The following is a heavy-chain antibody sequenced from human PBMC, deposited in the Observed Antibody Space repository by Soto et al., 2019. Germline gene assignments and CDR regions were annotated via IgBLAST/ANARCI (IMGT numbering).Heavy chain of an antibody. D-gene: IGHD3-3*01. V-gene: IGHV4-59*01. CDR3: ARDGSRYDFWSGPYSFDY. J-gene: IGHJ4*02. CDR2: IYYSGST. Sequence: QVQLQESGPGLVKPSETLSLTCTVSGGSISTYYWSWIRQPPGKGLEWIGYIYYSGSTNYNPSLKSRVTISVDTSENQFSLMLSSVSAADTAVYYCARDGSRYDFWSGPYSFDYWGQGTLVTVSS. CDR1: GGSISTYY.